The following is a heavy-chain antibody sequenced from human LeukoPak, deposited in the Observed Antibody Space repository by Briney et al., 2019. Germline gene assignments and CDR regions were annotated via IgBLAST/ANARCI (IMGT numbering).Heavy chain of an antibody. V-gene: IGHV3-23*01. Sequence: GGSLRLSCAASGFTFSSYAMSWVRQAPGKGLEWVSAISGSGGSTYYADSVKGRFTISRENAKNSLYLQMNSLRAGDTAVYYCARSWGWHAFDIWGQGTMVTVSS. D-gene: IGHD7-27*01. J-gene: IGHJ3*02. CDR2: ISGSGGST. CDR3: ARSWGWHAFDI. CDR1: GFTFSSYA.